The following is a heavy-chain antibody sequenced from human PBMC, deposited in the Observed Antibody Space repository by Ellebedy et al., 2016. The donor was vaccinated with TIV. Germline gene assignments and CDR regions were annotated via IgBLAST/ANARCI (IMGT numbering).Heavy chain of an antibody. CDR3: AKEEGSGTWHY. Sequence: GGSLRLSCLGSGFTLGSDLMQWVRQAPGKGLECVANIKEDGSEKYYVDSVRGRFTISRDNAKNSLYLQLNSLRAEDTAVYYCAKEEGSGTWHYWGQGTLVTVSS. CDR1: GFTLGSDL. CDR2: IKEDGSEK. D-gene: IGHD3-10*01. V-gene: IGHV3-7*01. J-gene: IGHJ4*02.